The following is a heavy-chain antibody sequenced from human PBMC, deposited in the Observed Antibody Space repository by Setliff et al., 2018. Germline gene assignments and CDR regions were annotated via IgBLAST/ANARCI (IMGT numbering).Heavy chain of an antibody. V-gene: IGHV1-69*02. J-gene: IGHJ4*02. CDR1: GGTFSSYT. CDR2: IIPILGIA. Sequence: VASVKVSCKASGGTFSSYTISWVRQAPGQGLEWMGRIIPILGIAIYAQKFQGRVTMTEDTSTDTAYMELSSLRSEDTAVYYCARAVAVPADFDYWGQGTLVTVSS. D-gene: IGHD6-19*01. CDR3: ARAVAVPADFDY.